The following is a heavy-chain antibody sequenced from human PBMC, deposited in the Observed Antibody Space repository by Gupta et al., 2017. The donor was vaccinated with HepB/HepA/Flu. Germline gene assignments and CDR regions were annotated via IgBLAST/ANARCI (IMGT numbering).Heavy chain of an antibody. CDR3: AKESSGWYRNFDY. CDR1: GFTFSSYG. D-gene: IGHD6-19*01. CDR2: ISYDGSNK. J-gene: IGHJ4*02. Sequence: QVQLVESGGGVVQPGRSLRLSCAASGFTFSSYGMHWVRQAPGKGLEWVAVISYDGSNKYYADSVKGRFTISRDNSKNTLYLQMNSLRAEDTAVYYCAKESSGWYRNFDYWGQGTLVTVSS. V-gene: IGHV3-30*18.